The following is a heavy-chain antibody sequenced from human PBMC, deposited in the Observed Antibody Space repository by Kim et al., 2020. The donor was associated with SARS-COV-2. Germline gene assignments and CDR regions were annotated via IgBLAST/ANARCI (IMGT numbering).Heavy chain of an antibody. V-gene: IGHV3-7*01. Sequence: GSESYCVDSVKGRFPISRDNAKNSLYLQMNGLRVEDTAVYYCARSVFGDNYWGQGTLVSVSS. CDR3: ARSVFGDNY. D-gene: IGHD3-10*02. J-gene: IGHJ4*02. CDR2: GSES.